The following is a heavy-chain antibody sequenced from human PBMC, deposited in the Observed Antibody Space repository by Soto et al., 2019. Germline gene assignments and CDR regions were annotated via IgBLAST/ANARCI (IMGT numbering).Heavy chain of an antibody. J-gene: IGHJ4*02. Sequence: EVQLVESGGGLIQPGGSLRLSCAVSGFTVSNNYMSWVRQAPGKGLEGVSVIYSGGYTAYGDSVKGRFTISRDNSNNPHYLKMKGLSANDGAGYYGATQPGGGGYWGQGTLVTVSS. D-gene: IGHD3-10*01. CDR2: IYSGGYT. V-gene: IGHV3-53*01. CDR1: GFTVSNNY. CDR3: ATQPGGGGY.